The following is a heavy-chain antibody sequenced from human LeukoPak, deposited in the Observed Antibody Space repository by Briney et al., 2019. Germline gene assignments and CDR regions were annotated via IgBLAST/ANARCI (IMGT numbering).Heavy chain of an antibody. J-gene: IGHJ6*03. V-gene: IGHV7-4-1*02. CDR1: GYTFTSYA. Sequence: ASVKVSCKASGYTFTSYAMNWVRQAPGQGLEWMGWINTNTGNPTYAQGFTGRFVFSLDTSVSTAYLQISSPKAEDTAVYYCARDKVWFGESTTDYYYYYMDVWGKGTTVTVSS. D-gene: IGHD3-10*01. CDR2: INTNTGNP. CDR3: ARDKVWFGESTTDYYYYYMDV.